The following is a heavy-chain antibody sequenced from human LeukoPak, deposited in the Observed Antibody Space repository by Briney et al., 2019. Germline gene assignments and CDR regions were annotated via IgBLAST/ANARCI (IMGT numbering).Heavy chain of an antibody. CDR3: VRQMVGASFDY. D-gene: IGHD1-26*01. J-gene: IGHJ4*02. CDR1: GFTLSNYW. V-gene: IGHV3-7*01. CDR2: INQDGSET. Sequence: PGGSLRLSCAASGFTLSNYWMSWVRQAPGKGLEWVANINQDGSETYYVDSLRGRFTFSRDNAENSVFLQMNSLRAEDTAVYYCVRQMVGASFDYWGQGTLVTVSS.